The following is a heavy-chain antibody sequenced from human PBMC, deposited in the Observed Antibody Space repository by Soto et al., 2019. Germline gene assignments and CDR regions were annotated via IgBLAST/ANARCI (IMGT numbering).Heavy chain of an antibody. CDR2: IYSGGIT. V-gene: IGHV3-53*01. Sequence: GGSLRLSCAASGFTVSSNYISWVRQAPWKGLEWVSVIYSGGITYYADSVKGRFTISRDNSKNTLYLQMNNLRAEDKAVYYCARDHSMAQKLEAFDIRGQGTMVKVSS. CDR1: GFTVSSNY. CDR3: ARDHSMAQKLEAFDI. D-gene: IGHD3-10*01. J-gene: IGHJ3*02.